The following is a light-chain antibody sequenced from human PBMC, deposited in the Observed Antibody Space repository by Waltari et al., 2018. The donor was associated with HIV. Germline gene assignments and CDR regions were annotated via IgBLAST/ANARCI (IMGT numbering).Light chain of an antibody. J-gene: IGLJ1*01. CDR3: GTWDSSLSAYV. CDR2: ENN. V-gene: IGLV1-51*02. CDR1: SSNIGNNY. Sequence: QSVLTQPPSVSAAPGQKVTISCSGSSSNIGNNYVSWYQQLPGTAPNPLIYENNKQPSGIPDRFSGSKAGTSATLGITGLQTGDEADYCCGTWDSSLSAYVFGSGTKVTVL.